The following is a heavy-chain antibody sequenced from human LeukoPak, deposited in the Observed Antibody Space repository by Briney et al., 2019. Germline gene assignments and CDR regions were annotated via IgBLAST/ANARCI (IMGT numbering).Heavy chain of an antibody. Sequence: GGSLRLSCAASGFTFSSYAMSWVRQAPGKGLERVSAISGSGGSTYYADSVKGRFTISRDNSKNTLYLQMNSLRAEDTAVYYCAKVQLPRDGGYGPYFDYWGQGTLVTVSS. CDR1: GFTFSSYA. V-gene: IGHV3-23*01. D-gene: IGHD5-12*01. CDR3: AKVQLPRDGGYGPYFDY. CDR2: ISGSGGST. J-gene: IGHJ4*02.